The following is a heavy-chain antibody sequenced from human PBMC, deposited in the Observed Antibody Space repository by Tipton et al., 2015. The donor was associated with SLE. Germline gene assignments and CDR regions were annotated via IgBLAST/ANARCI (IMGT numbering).Heavy chain of an antibody. CDR1: GGSISSYY. Sequence: TLSLTCTVSGGSISSYYWSWIRQPAGKGLEWIGRLYTSGSTNYNPSLKGRVTISVDTSKNQFSLKLSSVTAADTAVYYCARVPYYDYGDEMYAFDIWGQGTMVTVSS. J-gene: IGHJ3*02. CDR2: LYTSGST. CDR3: ARVPYYDYGDEMYAFDI. V-gene: IGHV4-4*07. D-gene: IGHD4-17*01.